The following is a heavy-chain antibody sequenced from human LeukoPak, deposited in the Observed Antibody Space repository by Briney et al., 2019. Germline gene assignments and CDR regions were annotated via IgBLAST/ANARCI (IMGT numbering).Heavy chain of an antibody. D-gene: IGHD1-14*01. J-gene: IGHJ4*02. CDR3: AKDFVRYNIQFDY. V-gene: IGHV3-74*01. CDR1: GFTFSVYW. Sequence: GGSLRLSCAASGFTFSVYWMHWVRQAPGKGLAWVSRINSDGSTTTYADFVRGRFTISRDNSKNTLYLQMDSLRAEDTALYYCAKDFVRYNIQFDYWGQGALVTVSS. CDR2: INSDGSTT.